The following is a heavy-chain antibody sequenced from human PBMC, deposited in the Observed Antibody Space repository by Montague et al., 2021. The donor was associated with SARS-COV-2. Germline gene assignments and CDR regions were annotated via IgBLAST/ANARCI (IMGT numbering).Heavy chain of an antibody. V-gene: IGHV3-21*01. CDR2: ISRNSDDI. CDR1: GFTFGAYR. CDR3: ARDCSGGSCYSITGAPGFDC. Sequence: SQRLSCAASGFTFGAYRMHWVRQAPGKGLEWVSSISRNSDDIYHADSVKGRFSISRDNAQNSLYLQMHSLRAEDSAVYYCARDCSGGSCYSITGAPGFDCWGQGTLVTVSS. J-gene: IGHJ4*02. D-gene: IGHD2-15*01.